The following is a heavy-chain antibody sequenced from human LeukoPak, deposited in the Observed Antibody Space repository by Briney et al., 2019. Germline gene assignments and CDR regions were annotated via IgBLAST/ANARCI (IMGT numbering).Heavy chain of an antibody. CDR2: IYYSGST. D-gene: IGHD2-15*01. J-gene: IGHJ4*02. Sequence: PSETLSLTCTVSGGSISSYYWSWIRQPPGKGLEWIGYIYYSGSTNYNPSLKSRVTISVDTSKNHFSLKLCFVTAGDTAVYYCARVESECSGGNCYSYFDYWGQGTLVTVSS. V-gene: IGHV4-59*01. CDR1: GGSISSYY. CDR3: ARVESECSGGNCYSYFDY.